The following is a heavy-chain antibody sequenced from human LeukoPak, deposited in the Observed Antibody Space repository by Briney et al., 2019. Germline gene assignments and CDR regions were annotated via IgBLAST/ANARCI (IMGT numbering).Heavy chain of an antibody. CDR1: GGSINSYY. V-gene: IGHV4-59*08. J-gene: IGHJ4*02. CDR3: ARRITSSGYYRDDS. CDR2: IFYSGST. Sequence: PSETLSLICTVSGGSINSYYWSWIRQPPGKGLEWIGYIFYSGSTNYNPSLRSRVTISVDTSKNQFSLKLSSVTAADTAVYYCARRITSSGYYRDDSWGQGTLVTVSS. D-gene: IGHD3-22*01.